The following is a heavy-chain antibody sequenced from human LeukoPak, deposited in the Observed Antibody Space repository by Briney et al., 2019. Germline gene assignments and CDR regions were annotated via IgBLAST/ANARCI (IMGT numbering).Heavy chain of an antibody. Sequence: SETLSLTCTVSGGSISSYYWSWIRQPPGKGLEWIGYIYHSGSTYYNPSLKSRVTISVDRSKNQFSLKLSSVTAADTAVYYCAREARRYDSSGYCYYYFDYWGQGTLVTVSS. V-gene: IGHV4-59*12. J-gene: IGHJ4*02. CDR1: GGSISSYY. CDR2: IYHSGST. D-gene: IGHD3-22*01. CDR3: AREARRYDSSGYCYYYFDY.